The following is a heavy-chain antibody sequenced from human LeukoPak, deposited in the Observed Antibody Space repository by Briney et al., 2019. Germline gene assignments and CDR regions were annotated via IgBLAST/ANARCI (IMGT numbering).Heavy chain of an antibody. J-gene: IGHJ5*02. D-gene: IGHD6-19*01. Sequence: GGSLRLSCAASGFTVSSNYMSWVRQAPWKGLEWVSVIYSGGSTYYADSVKGRFTISRDNSKNTLYLQMNSLRAEDTAVYYCARAIAVAGTVSWFDPWGQGTLVTVSS. V-gene: IGHV3-66*01. CDR2: IYSGGST. CDR1: GFTVSSNY. CDR3: ARAIAVAGTVSWFDP.